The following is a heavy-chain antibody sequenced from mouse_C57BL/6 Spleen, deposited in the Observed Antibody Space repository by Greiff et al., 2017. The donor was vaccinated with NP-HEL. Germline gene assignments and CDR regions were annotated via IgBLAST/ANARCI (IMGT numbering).Heavy chain of an antibody. CDR2: IDPNSGGT. CDR1: GYTFTSYW. J-gene: IGHJ1*03. D-gene: IGHD1-1*01. CDR3: ARKEGSSYWYFDV. V-gene: IGHV1-72*01. Sequence: VQLQQSGAELVKPGASVKLSCKASGYTFTSYWMHWVKQRPGRGLEWIGRIDPNSGGTKYNEKFKSKAKLTVDKPSSTAYMQLSSLTSEDSAVYYSARKEGSSYWYFDVWGTGTTVTVSS.